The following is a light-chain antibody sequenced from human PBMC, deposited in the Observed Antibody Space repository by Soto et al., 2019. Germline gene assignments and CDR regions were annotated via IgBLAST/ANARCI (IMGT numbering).Light chain of an antibody. CDR1: QSVGRS. V-gene: IGKV3D-15*01. J-gene: IGKJ4*01. Sequence: EIVMTQSPATLSVSPGERVTLSCRASQSVGRSLAWYQQDPGQAPRLLIYGASTRATGTPIRFSGFGSGTEFTLTISSLQSEDFVVYYCQQYHNWPLTFGGGTKVEIK. CDR3: QQYHNWPLT. CDR2: GAS.